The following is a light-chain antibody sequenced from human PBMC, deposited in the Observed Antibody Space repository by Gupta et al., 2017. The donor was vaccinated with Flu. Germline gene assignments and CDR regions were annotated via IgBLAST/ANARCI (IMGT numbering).Light chain of an antibody. Sequence: ARSSASAGGATTRSRVIWKMVGNNLGWYKQKAGQAPRLVIYGASTRDTGIAARFSGSGDGKDLTLTISRRQKEDFAVYYSQQNNNWPLCTFGQGTNLEIK. J-gene: IGKJ2*02. V-gene: IGKV3D-15*01. CDR3: QQNNNWPLCT. CDR2: GAS. CDR1: KMVGNN.